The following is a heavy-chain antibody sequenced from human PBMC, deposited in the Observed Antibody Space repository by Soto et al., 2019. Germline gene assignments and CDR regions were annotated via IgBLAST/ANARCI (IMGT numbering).Heavy chain of an antibody. J-gene: IGHJ4*02. CDR2: ISGSGGST. Sequence: GGSLRLSCAASGFTFSSYAMSWVRQAPGKGLEWVSAISGSGGSTYYADSVKGRFTISRDNSKNTLYLQMNSLRAEDTAVYYCAKDRDIVVVPAAILYFDYWGQGTLVTVFS. D-gene: IGHD2-2*01. CDR1: GFTFSSYA. CDR3: AKDRDIVVVPAAILYFDY. V-gene: IGHV3-23*01.